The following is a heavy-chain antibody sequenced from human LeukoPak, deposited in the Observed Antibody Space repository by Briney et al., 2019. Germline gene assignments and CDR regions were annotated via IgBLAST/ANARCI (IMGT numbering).Heavy chain of an antibody. Sequence: SQTLSLTCTVSGGSISSGSYCWSWIRQPAGKGLEWIGRIYTSGSTNYNPSLKSRVTISVDTSKNQFSLKLSSVTAADTAVYYCALSFVRGSYYYYYMDVWGKGTTVTVSS. D-gene: IGHD3-16*01. CDR1: GGSISSGSYC. J-gene: IGHJ6*03. V-gene: IGHV4-61*02. CDR3: ALSFVRGSYYYYYMDV. CDR2: IYTSGST.